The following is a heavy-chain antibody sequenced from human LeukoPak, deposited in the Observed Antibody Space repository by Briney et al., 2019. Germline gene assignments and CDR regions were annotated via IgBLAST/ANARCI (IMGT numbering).Heavy chain of an antibody. Sequence: ASVKVSCKASGYTFTGYYMHWVRQAPGQGLEWMGWINPNSGGTNYAQKFQGRVTMTRDTSISTAYMELSRLRSDDTAVYYCARPSVAAAGPIWFDPWGQGTLVTVSS. CDR2: INPNSGGT. V-gene: IGHV1-2*02. CDR3: ARPSVAAAGPIWFDP. J-gene: IGHJ5*02. D-gene: IGHD6-13*01. CDR1: GYTFTGYY.